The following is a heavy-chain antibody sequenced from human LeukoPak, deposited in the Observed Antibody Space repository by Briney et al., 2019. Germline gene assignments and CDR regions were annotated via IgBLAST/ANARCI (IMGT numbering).Heavy chain of an antibody. Sequence: PGGSLRLSCAASGFTFSSYDIHWVRQATGKGLEWVSGIGTAGEIYYPGSVKGRFTISRENAKNSLYLQMNSLRAEDTAVYYCARVLRYCSGGNCYSGGLGYMDVWGKGTTVTISS. CDR2: IGTAGEI. CDR3: ARVLRYCSGGNCYSGGLGYMDV. D-gene: IGHD2-15*01. J-gene: IGHJ6*03. CDR1: GFTFSSYD. V-gene: IGHV3-13*01.